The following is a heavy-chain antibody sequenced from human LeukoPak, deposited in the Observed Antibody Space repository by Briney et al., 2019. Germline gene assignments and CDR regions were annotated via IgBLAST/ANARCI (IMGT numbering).Heavy chain of an antibody. CDR2: IYYSGST. CDR1: GGSISSSSYY. V-gene: IGHV4-39*01. CDR3: ARVGSGWSPDWNYYYYYMDV. Sequence: PSETLSLTCTVSGGSISSSSYYWGWLRQPPGKGLEWIGSIYYSGSTYYNPSLKSRVTISVDTSKNQFSLKLSSVTAADTAVYYCARVGSGWSPDWNYYYYYMDVWGKGTTVTVSS. J-gene: IGHJ6*03. D-gene: IGHD6-19*01.